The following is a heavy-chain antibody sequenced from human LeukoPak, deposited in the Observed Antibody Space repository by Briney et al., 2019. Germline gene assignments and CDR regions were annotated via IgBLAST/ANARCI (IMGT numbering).Heavy chain of an antibody. CDR2: MNPHSGNT. CDR1: GYSFTSYY. CDR3: ARGVAAAGTYYFDY. D-gene: IGHD6-13*01. Sequence: ASVKVSCKASGYSFTSYYMHWVRQAPGQGLEWMGWMNPHSGNTGYAQNFQGRVTMTRNISISTAYMELSSLRSEDTAVYYCARGVAAAGTYYFDYWGQGTLVTVSS. J-gene: IGHJ4*02. V-gene: IGHV1-8*01.